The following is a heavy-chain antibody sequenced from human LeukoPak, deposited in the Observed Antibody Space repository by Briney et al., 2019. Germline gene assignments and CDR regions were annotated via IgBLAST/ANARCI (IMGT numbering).Heavy chain of an antibody. CDR1: GFTFSSYS. Sequence: GGSLRLSCAASGFTFSSYSLNWVRQVPGKGLEWVSSITTTFYTYYTDSVKGRFTISRDNAKNSLYLQMISLRAEDTALYYCARDISISWFYSWGQGTLVSVSS. J-gene: IGHJ5*01. CDR3: ARDISISWFYS. V-gene: IGHV3-21*04. CDR2: ITTTFYT. D-gene: IGHD3-3*02.